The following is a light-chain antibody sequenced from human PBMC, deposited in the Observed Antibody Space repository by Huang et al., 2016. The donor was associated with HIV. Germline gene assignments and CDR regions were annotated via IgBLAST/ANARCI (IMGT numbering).Light chain of an antibody. CDR2: GAA. Sequence: EIVMTQSPATLSVSPGERATLSCRATENVSSNLAWYQHKPGQAPRLLIYGAATRGTGIPARFSGSRSGTDFTLTISSLQSEDSAVYYCQQYNNWPRTFGQGTKLEIK. V-gene: IGKV3-15*01. CDR1: ENVSSN. J-gene: IGKJ2*01. CDR3: QQYNNWPRT.